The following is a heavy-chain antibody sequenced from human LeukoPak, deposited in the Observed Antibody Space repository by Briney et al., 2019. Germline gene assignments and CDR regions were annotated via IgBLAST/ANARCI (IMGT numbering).Heavy chain of an antibody. V-gene: IGHV4-39*01. J-gene: IGHJ4*02. Sequence: KPSEPLSLTCTVSGVSITSYSHNYDWIRQPPGKGLEWIGGFHFSGAINYNPSLKSRVTIFVDTSKKQISLKLNSVTAADTAVYYCASRYEGSGYAYDYWGQGILVTVSS. CDR3: ASRYEGSGYAYDY. CDR2: FHFSGAI. D-gene: IGHD3-22*01. CDR1: GVSITSYSHN.